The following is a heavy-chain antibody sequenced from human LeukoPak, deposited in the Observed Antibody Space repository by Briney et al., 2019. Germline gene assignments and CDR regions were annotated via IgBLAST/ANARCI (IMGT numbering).Heavy chain of an antibody. CDR2: INHSGST. CDR1: GGSFSGYY. J-gene: IGHJ5*02. V-gene: IGHV4-34*01. D-gene: IGHD6-13*01. Sequence: PSETLSLTCAVYGGSFSGYYWSWIRQPPGKGLEWIGEINHSGSTNYNPSLKSRVTISVDTSKNQFSLKLSSVTAADTAVYYCARWGMYSSTSPWGQGTLVTVSS. CDR3: ARWGMYSSTSP.